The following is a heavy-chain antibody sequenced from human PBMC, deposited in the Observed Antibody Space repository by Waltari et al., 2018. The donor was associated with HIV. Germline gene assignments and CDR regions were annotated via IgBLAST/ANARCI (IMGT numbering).Heavy chain of an antibody. CDR1: TSCIINNHY. V-gene: IGHV4-38-2*02. CDR2: IYYTGNT. CDR3: TRDKAVAGHRDGLDV. Sequence: QVQLPESGPGLVKFSETLYLSCSVATSCIINNHYWVWVRQSPGKGLEWIGSIYYTGNTYYNPSLKGRVSMSVDTSKKEFSLKLISVTAADAAVYYCTRDKAVAGHRDGLDVWGQGTTV. J-gene: IGHJ6*02. D-gene: IGHD6-19*01.